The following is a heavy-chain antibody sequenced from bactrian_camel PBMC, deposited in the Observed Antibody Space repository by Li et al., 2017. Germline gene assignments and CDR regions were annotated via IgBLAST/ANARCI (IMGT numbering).Heavy chain of an antibody. J-gene: IGHJ4*01. CDR3: AADPSRELWVGYPPYKY. Sequence: HVQLVESGGGLVQPGGSLGLSCAASGFTFSTYSMYWVRQVPGKGLEWVSDINGDTGTAKYYGDSVKGRFTISRDNAKNTLYLQMNSLKPEDTAVYYCAADPSRELWVGYPPYKYWGQGTQVTVS. V-gene: IGHV3S1*01. CDR1: GFTFSTYS. D-gene: IGHD5*01. CDR2: INGDTGTAK.